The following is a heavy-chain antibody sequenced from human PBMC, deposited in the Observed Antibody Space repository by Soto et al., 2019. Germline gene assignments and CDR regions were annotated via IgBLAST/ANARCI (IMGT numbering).Heavy chain of an antibody. J-gene: IGHJ6*02. D-gene: IGHD3-22*01. CDR2: IYYSGST. V-gene: IGHV4-39*01. CDR3: AKHSYYYDGYYGMDV. Sequence: QLQLQESGPGLVKPSETLSLTCTVSGGSISSSSYYWGWIRQPPGKGLEWIGSIYYSGSTYYNPSLKSRVTISVDTSKNQFSLKLSSVTAADTAVYYCAKHSYYYDGYYGMDVWGQGTTVTVSS. CDR1: GGSISSSSYY.